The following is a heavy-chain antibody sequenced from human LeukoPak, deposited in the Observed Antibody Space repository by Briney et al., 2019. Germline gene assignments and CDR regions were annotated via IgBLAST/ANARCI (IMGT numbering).Heavy chain of an antibody. CDR3: ASMPIAYCSGGSCYSTWFDP. J-gene: IGHJ5*02. Sequence: GASVKVSCKASGYTFTSYYMHWVRQAPGQGLEWMGIINPSGGSTSYAQKFQGRVTMTRDMSTSTVYKELSSLRSEDTAMYYCASMPIAYCSGGSCYSTWFDPWGQGTLVTVSS. D-gene: IGHD2-15*01. CDR1: GYTFTSYY. CDR2: INPSGGST. V-gene: IGHV1-46*01.